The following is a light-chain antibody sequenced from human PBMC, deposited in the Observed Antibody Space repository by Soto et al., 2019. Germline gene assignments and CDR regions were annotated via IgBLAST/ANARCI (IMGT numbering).Light chain of an antibody. CDR2: GAS. CDR3: QQHNKWPLT. V-gene: IGKV3-15*01. J-gene: IGKJ4*01. CDR1: QSVSSN. Sequence: EIVMTQSPATLSVSPGERATLSCRASQSVSSNLAWYQEKPGQAPRLLIYGASTRATGIPARFSGSGSGTDFTLTSTRLQSEDFAVYYCQQHNKWPLTFGGGTKVEIK.